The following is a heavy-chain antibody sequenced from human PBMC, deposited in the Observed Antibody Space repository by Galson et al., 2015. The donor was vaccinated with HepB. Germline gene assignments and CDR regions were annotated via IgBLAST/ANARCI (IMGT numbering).Heavy chain of an antibody. CDR1: GFSFSSYD. V-gene: IGHV3-30*18. CDR2: LSYDGRNT. J-gene: IGHJ4*02. Sequence: SLRLSCAASGFSFSSYDMHWVRQAPGKGLEWVAILSYDGRNTYSADSAKGRFTVSRDNSKNTLYLQLNSLRPEDTAVYYCAKDSRYISGWYTGRGGLDFWGQGTLVTVSS. D-gene: IGHD6-19*01. CDR3: AKDSRYISGWYTGRGGLDF.